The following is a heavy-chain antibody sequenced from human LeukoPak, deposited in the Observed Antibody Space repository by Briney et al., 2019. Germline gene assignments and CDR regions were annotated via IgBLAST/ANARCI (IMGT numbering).Heavy chain of an antibody. CDR3: ARRAGAYSHPYDY. CDR2: ISSSSSYI. D-gene: IGHD4/OR15-4a*01. CDR1: GFTFSTYN. V-gene: IGHV3-21*01. Sequence: PGGSLRLSCAASGFTFSTYNMNWVRQAPGKGLEWVSSISSSSSYIYYADSVKGRFTISRDNAKSSLYLQMNSLRAEDTAVYYCARRAGAYSHPYDYWGQGTLVTVSS. J-gene: IGHJ4*02.